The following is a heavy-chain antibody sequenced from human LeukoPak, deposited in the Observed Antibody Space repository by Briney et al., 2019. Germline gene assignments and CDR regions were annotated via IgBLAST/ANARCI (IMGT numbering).Heavy chain of an antibody. CDR1: GGTFSSYA. D-gene: IGHD1-1*01. CDR2: IIPIFGTA. CDR3: ATRERRDLDAFDI. Sequence: SVKVSCKASGGTFSSYAISWVRQAPGQGLEWMGGIIPIFGTANYAQKFQGRVTITADESTSTAYMELSSLRSEDTAVYYCATRERRDLDAFDIWGQGTMVTVSS. V-gene: IGHV1-69*13. J-gene: IGHJ3*02.